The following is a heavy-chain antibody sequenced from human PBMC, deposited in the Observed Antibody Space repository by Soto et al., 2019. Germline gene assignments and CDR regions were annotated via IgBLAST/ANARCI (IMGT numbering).Heavy chain of an antibody. CDR1: GGSISTYY. CDR2: INYNGRT. CDR3: ARYAGSSWFDY. Sequence: PSETLSLTCTVSGGSISTYYWSWIRQPPGKGLEWIGYINYNGRTNYNPSLKSRVTMSLDTSKNQLSLKLRSVTAADTAVFYCARYAGSSWFDYWGQGTLVTVSS. D-gene: IGHD6-13*01. V-gene: IGHV4-59*01. J-gene: IGHJ4*02.